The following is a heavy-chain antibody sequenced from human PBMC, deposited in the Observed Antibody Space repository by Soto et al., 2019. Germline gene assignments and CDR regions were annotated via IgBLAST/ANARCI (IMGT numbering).Heavy chain of an antibody. J-gene: IGHJ3*02. Sequence: QVQLQESGPGLVKPSETLSLTCTVSGGSISSYYWSWIRQPPGKGLEWIGYIYYSGSTNYNPSLKCRVTISVDTSKNQFSLKLSSVTAADTAVYYCARQYGDYVRGAFDIWGQGTMVTVSS. CDR2: IYYSGST. CDR1: GGSISSYY. V-gene: IGHV4-59*01. D-gene: IGHD4-17*01. CDR3: ARQYGDYVRGAFDI.